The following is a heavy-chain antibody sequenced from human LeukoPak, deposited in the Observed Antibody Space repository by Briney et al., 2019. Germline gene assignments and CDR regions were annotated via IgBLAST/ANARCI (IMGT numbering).Heavy chain of an antibody. V-gene: IGHV4-61*02. CDR1: GGSVNSGSYF. Sequence: SETLSLTCTVSGGSVNSGSYFWNWIPQPAGEGLEGIGRIYTTGSTDYNASLKSRVTMSLDTSKNLFSLNLRCVTAADTAVYYCSMVSGTRVLDYWGQGTLVTVSS. CDR2: IYTTGST. CDR3: SMVSGTRVLDY. J-gene: IGHJ4*02. D-gene: IGHD3-10*01.